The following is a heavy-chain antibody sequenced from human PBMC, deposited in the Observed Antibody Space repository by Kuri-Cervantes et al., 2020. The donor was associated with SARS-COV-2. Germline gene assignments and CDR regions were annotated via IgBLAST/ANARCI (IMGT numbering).Heavy chain of an antibody. D-gene: IGHD3-3*01. CDR3: ARARRSRRTIFGEDAFDI. Sequence: SETLSLTCAVYGGSFSGYYWSWIRQPPGKGLEWIGEINHSGSTNYNPSLKSRVTISVDTSKNQFSLKLSSMTAADTAVYYCARARRSRRTIFGEDAFDIWGQGTMVTVSS. J-gene: IGHJ3*02. V-gene: IGHV4-34*01. CDR1: GGSFSGYY. CDR2: INHSGST.